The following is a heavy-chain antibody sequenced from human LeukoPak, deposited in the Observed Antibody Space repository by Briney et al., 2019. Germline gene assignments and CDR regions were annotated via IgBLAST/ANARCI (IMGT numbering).Heavy chain of an antibody. CDR2: IYHSGGT. D-gene: IGHD2-2*01. J-gene: IGHJ5*02. V-gene: IGHV4-30-2*01. CDR3: ARGQHGPNWFDP. CDR1: GGSISSGGYY. Sequence: SETLSLTCTVSGGSISSGGYYWSWIRQPPGKGLEWIGYIYHSGGTSHNPSLKSRVTISVDTSKNQFSLKLSSVTAADTAVYYCARGQHGPNWFDPWGQGTLVTVSS.